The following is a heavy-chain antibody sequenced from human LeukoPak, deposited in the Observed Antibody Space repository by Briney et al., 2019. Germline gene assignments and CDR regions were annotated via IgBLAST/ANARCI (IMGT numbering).Heavy chain of an antibody. CDR2: IHTSGSN. V-gene: IGHV4-4*09. J-gene: IGHJ3*01. D-gene: IGHD3-3*01. CDR3: ARLSAAVHLGAFDL. Sequence: SETLSLTCAVSGVSISPYYWAWIRQPPGKGLEWIGYIHTSGSNNQYPSLKSRVTISVDRSKNHFSLRLTSVTAADTAVYYCARLSAAVHLGAFDLWGQGTMVTVSS. CDR1: GVSISPYY.